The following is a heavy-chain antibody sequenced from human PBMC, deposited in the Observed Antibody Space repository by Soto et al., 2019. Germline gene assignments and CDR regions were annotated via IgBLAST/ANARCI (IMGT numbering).Heavy chain of an antibody. CDR3: ARTSVNYYYYYGMDV. D-gene: IGHD4-4*01. CDR1: GXSFTSYW. CDR2: IYPGDSDT. V-gene: IGHV5-51*01. Sequence: LKISCKGSGXSFTSYWIGWVRQMPGKGLEWMGIIYPGDSDTRYSPSFQGQVTISADKSISTAYLQWSSLKASDTAMYYCARTSVNYYYYYGMDVWGQGTTVTVSS. J-gene: IGHJ6*02.